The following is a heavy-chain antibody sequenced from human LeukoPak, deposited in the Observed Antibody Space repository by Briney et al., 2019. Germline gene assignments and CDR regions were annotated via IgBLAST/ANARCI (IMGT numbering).Heavy chain of an antibody. D-gene: IGHD1-14*01. Sequence: SETLSLTCTVSGGSISSYYWSWIRQPPGKGLEWIGYIYYSGSTNYNPSLKSRVTISVDTSKNQFSLKLSSVAAADTAVYYCARQYHGTWFDPWGQGTLVTVSS. CDR3: ARQYHGTWFDP. V-gene: IGHV4-59*08. CDR1: GGSISSYY. J-gene: IGHJ5*02. CDR2: IYYSGST.